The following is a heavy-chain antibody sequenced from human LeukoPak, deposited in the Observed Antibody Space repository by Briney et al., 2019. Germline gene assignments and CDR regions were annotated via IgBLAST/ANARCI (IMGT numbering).Heavy chain of an antibody. CDR3: AKYEPYCSGGSCYGWFDP. CDR1: GGSISSYY. Sequence: SETLSLTCTVSGGSISSYYWSWIREPPGKGVEGIGYIYYSGSTKYNPSLKSRVTISVDTSRNQFSLKLSSVTAADTAVYYCAKYEPYCSGGSCYGWFDPWGQGTLVTVSS. J-gene: IGHJ5*02. V-gene: IGHV4-59*01. D-gene: IGHD2-15*01. CDR2: IYYSGST.